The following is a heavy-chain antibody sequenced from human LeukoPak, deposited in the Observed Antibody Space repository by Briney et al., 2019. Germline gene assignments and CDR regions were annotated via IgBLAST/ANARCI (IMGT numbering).Heavy chain of an antibody. D-gene: IGHD4-17*01. CDR2: IWYDGSNK. Sequence: PGGSLRLSCAASGFTISSYGMHWVRQAPGKGLEWVAVIWYDGSNKYCADSVKGRFTISRDNSKNTLYPQMNSLRAEDTAVYYCAGADLNDYGDPVDYWGQGTLVTVSS. V-gene: IGHV3-33*01. CDR3: AGADLNDYGDPVDY. CDR1: GFTISSYG. J-gene: IGHJ4*02.